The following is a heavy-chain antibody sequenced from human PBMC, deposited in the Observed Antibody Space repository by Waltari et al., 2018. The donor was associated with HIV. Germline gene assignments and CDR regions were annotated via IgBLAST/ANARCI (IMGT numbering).Heavy chain of an antibody. CDR1: RFTFSIAW. CDR3: TTIFEVLAAIRPGGL. CDR2: IRSESDGATT. D-gene: IGHD2-21*02. J-gene: IGHJ3*01. Sequence: EVQLEESGGGLVKPGEYLRLSCAASRFTFSIAWLSWLRQAPGKGLEWVARIRSESDGATTDYAAPVKDRFTISRDDSKNMLYLEMNSLKTEDTAVYYCTTIFEVLAAIRPGGLWGQGTMVTVSS. V-gene: IGHV3-15*01.